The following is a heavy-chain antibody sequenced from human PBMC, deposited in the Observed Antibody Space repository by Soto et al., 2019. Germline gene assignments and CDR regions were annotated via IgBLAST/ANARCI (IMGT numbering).Heavy chain of an antibody. J-gene: IGHJ6*03. V-gene: IGHV1-24*01. Sequence: ASVKVSCKVSGYTLTELSMHWVRQAPGKGLERMGSFDPEDGETIYAQKFQGRVTMTEDTSTDTAYMELSSLRSEDTAVYYCATETKWLRLKSRYYYYMDVWGKGTTVTVSS. CDR2: FDPEDGET. CDR1: GYTLTELS. D-gene: IGHD5-12*01. CDR3: ATETKWLRLKSRYYYYMDV.